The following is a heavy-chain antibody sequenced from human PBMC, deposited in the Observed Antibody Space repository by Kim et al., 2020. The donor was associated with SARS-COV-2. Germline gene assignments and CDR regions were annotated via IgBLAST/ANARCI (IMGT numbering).Heavy chain of an antibody. V-gene: IGHV4-34*01. CDR3: ARGANYYYYGMDV. J-gene: IGHJ6*02. Sequence: YSPSLKSRVTISVDTSKNQFSLKLSSVTAADTAVYYCARGANYYYYGMDVWGQGTTVTVSS.